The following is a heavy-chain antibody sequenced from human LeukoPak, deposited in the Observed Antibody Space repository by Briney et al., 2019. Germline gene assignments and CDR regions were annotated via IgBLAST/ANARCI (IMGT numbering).Heavy chain of an antibody. D-gene: IGHD3-10*01. CDR1: GFTFSDYY. Sequence: GGSLRLSCAASGFTFSDYYMSWIRQDPGKGLEWISYISSSGSTMFYVDSVKGPFTISRDNAKNSLYLQMNSLKVEDTAVYYCASSFMALWGQGTLVTVSS. J-gene: IGHJ4*02. V-gene: IGHV3-11*01. CDR2: ISSSGSTM. CDR3: ASSFMAL.